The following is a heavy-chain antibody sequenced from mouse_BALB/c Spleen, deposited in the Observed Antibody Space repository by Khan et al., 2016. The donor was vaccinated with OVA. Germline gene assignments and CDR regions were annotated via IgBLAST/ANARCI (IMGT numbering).Heavy chain of an antibody. D-gene: IGHD1-2*01. CDR1: GFSLTGFG. V-gene: IGHV2-6-7*01. J-gene: IGHJ3*01. CDR3: ARELRLGGFAY. Sequence: QVQLKESGPGLVAPSQSMSITCTVSGFSLTGFGINWVRQPPGKGLEWMGMIWGDGSKDYNSALKSRLGISKADSKSQDVFKMNRLQTDATARYYCARELRLGGFAYWGQGTLVTVSA. CDR2: IWGDGSK.